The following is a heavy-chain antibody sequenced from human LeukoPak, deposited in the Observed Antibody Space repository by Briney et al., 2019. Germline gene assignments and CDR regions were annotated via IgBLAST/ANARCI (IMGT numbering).Heavy chain of an antibody. V-gene: IGHV3-66*01. Sequence: PGGSLRLSCAASGFTFSSYRMNWVRQAPGKGLEWVAVIYSGGSTNYADSVKGRFTISRDNSKNTLYLLMNSLRAEDTAVYYCAIRKSGNAIDYWGQGTLVTVSS. CDR2: IYSGGST. CDR1: GFTFSSYR. CDR3: AIRKSGNAIDY. J-gene: IGHJ4*02. D-gene: IGHD5-12*01.